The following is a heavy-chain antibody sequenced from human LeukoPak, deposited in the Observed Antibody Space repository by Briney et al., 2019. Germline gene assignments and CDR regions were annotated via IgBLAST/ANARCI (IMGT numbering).Heavy chain of an antibody. CDR1: GFTFDDYG. D-gene: IGHD6-13*01. Sequence: GGSLRLSCAASGFTFDDYGIRWVRQPPGKGLEWVSGINWNGGKTGFADSVKGRFTISRDNAKNSLYLQMNSLRAEDTALYYCARDSGYSSSWYDAFDIWGQGTMVTVSS. V-gene: IGHV3-20*04. CDR3: ARDSGYSSSWYDAFDI. J-gene: IGHJ3*02. CDR2: INWNGGKT.